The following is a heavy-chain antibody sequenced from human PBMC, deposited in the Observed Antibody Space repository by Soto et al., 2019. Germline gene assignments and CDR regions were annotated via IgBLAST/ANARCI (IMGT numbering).Heavy chain of an antibody. CDR3: ARGEDIVVVPAAMSSSHYYYYYCMEA. V-gene: IGHV1-69*13. J-gene: IGHJ6*01. Sequence: SVKVSCQASGCTFSRYAISWVRQAPGQGLEWMGGIIPIFGTANYAQKFQGRVTITADESTSTAYMELSSLRSEDTAVYYCARGEDIVVVPAAMSSSHYYYYYCMEAWGQGTTVIVSS. D-gene: IGHD2-2*01. CDR2: IIPIFGTA. CDR1: GCTFSRYA.